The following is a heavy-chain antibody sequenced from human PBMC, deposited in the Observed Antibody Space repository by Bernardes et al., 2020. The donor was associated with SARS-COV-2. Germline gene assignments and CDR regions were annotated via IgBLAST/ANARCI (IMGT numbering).Heavy chain of an antibody. CDR1: GFTFSSYA. Sequence: GWSLRLSCAASGFTFSSYAMSWVRQAPGKGLEWVSAISGSGGSTYYADSVKGRFTISRDNSKNTLYLQMNSLRAEDTAVYYCAKDLYSAEGIAADYYYYYGMDVWGQGTLVTVSS. CDR3: AKDLYSAEGIAADYYYYYGMDV. D-gene: IGHD6-13*01. J-gene: IGHJ6*02. V-gene: IGHV3-23*01. CDR2: ISGSGGST.